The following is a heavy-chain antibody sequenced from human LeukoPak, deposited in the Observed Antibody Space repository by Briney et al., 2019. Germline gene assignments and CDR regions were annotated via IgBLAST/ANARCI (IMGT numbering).Heavy chain of an antibody. CDR2: IIPIFGTA. CDR1: RGTFSSYA. V-gene: IGHV1-69*05. J-gene: IGHJ4*02. CDR3: ASQGYCTNGVCYTDY. Sequence: ASVKVSCKASRGTFSSYAISWVRQAPGQGLEWMGGIIPIFGTANYAQKFQGRVTITTDESTSTAYMELSSLRSEDTAVYYCASQGYCTNGVCYTDYWGQGTLVTVSS. D-gene: IGHD2-8*01.